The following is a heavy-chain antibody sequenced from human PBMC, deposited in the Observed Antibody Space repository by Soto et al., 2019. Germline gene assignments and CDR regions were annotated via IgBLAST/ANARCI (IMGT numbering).Heavy chain of an antibody. CDR3: ARAHTDIVVVPAASAHVFDI. D-gene: IGHD2-2*01. V-gene: IGHV3-48*01. J-gene: IGHJ3*02. CDR1: GFTFSSYS. Sequence: GGSLRLSCAAPGFTFSSYSMNWVRQAPGKGLEWVSYISSSSSTIYYADSVKGRFTISRDNAKNSLYLQMNSLRAEDTAVYYCARAHTDIVVVPAASAHVFDIWGQGTMVTVSS. CDR2: ISSSSSTI.